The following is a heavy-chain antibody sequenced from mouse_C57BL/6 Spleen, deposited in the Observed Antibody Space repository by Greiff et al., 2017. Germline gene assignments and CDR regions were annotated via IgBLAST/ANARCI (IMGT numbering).Heavy chain of an antibody. CDR1: GYAFSSSW. D-gene: IGHD4-1*01. J-gene: IGHJ2*01. CDR3: ARGARGTRFDY. CDR2: IYPGDGAT. V-gene: IGHV1-82*01. Sequence: QVQLQQSGPELVTPGASVTISCKASGYAFSSSWMHWVQQRPGKGLEWIGRIYPGDGATNYNGQFKGTATLTAEQSSSTAYMQLSSLSSEDAAVYFSARGARGTRFDYWGQGTTLTVSS.